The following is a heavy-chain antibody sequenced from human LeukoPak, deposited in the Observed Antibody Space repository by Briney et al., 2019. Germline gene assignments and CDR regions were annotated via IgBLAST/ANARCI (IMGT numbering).Heavy chain of an antibody. CDR3: TTFLTSGIVVVPAALEGVDY. V-gene: IGHV3-15*01. D-gene: IGHD2-2*01. Sequence: GGSLRLSCAASGFTFSNAWMSWVRQAPGKGLEWVGRIKSKTDGGTTDYAAPVKGRFTISRDDSKNTLYLRMNSLKTEDTAVYYCTTFLTSGIVVVPAALEGVDYWGQGTLVTVSS. CDR2: IKSKTDGGTT. J-gene: IGHJ4*02. CDR1: GFTFSNAW.